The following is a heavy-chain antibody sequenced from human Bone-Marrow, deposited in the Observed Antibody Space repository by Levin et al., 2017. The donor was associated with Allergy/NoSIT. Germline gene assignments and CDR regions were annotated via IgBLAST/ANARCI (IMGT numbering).Heavy chain of an antibody. CDR2: ISGSGGST. V-gene: IGHV3-23*01. CDR3: AKDSEVIVATITYYYGMDV. Sequence: GESLKISCAASGFTFSSYAMSWVRQAPGKGLEWVSAISGSGGSTYYADSVKGRFTISRDNSKNTLYLQMNSLRAEDTAVYYCAKDSEVIVATITYYYGMDVWGQGTTVTVSS. CDR1: GFTFSSYA. J-gene: IGHJ6*02. D-gene: IGHD5-12*01.